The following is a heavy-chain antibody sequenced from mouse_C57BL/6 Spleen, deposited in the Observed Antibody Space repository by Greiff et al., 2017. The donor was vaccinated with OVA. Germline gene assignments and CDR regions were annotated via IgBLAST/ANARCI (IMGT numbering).Heavy chain of an antibody. CDR1: GFTFSSYA. CDR2: ISDGGSYT. J-gene: IGHJ2*01. CDR3: ARSLRYYGSSYDY. D-gene: IGHD1-1*01. V-gene: IGHV5-4*03. Sequence: EVKLVESGGGLVKPGGSLKLSCAASGFTFSSYAMSWVRQTPEKRLEWVATISDGGSYTYYPDNVKGRFTISRDNAKNNLYLQMSHLKSEDTAMYYCARSLRYYGSSYDYWGQGTTLTVSS.